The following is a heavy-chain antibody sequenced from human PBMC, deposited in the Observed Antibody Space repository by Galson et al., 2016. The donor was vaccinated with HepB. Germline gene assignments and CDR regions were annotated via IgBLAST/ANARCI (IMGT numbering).Heavy chain of an antibody. CDR2: IYYSGLT. CDR1: GGSISSNYW. CDR3: AHYSGGYYGSDAFDI. Sequence: SETLSLTCAVSGGSISSNYWWHWVRQPPGKGLEWIGEIYYSGLTNYKSSLMSRVTISVDKSKNQFSLKLTSVTAADTAVYYCAHYSGGYYGSDAFDIWGQGTMVTVSS. D-gene: IGHD1-26*01. J-gene: IGHJ3*02. V-gene: IGHV4-4*02.